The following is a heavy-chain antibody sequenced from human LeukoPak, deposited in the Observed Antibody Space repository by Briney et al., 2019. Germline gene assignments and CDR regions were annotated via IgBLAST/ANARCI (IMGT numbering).Heavy chain of an antibody. CDR3: ARDGKDGYNYDY. V-gene: IGHV1-69*13. CDR2: IIPIFGTA. Sequence: ASVKVSCTASGGTFSSYAISWVRQAPGQGLEWMGGIIPIFGTANYAQKFQGRVTITADESTSTAYMELSSLRSEDTAVYYCARDGKDGYNYDYWGQGTLVTVSS. D-gene: IGHD5-24*01. CDR1: GGTFSSYA. J-gene: IGHJ4*02.